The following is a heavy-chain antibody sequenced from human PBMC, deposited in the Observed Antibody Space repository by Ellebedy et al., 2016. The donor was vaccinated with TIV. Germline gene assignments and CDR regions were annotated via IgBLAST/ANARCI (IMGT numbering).Heavy chain of an antibody. CDR2: IYNGNT. D-gene: IGHD2-15*01. V-gene: IGHV1-18*01. CDR3: ARNGRGLGY. Sequence: AASVKVSCKASGYTFTNYDIAWVRQSPGQGLEWMGWIYNGNTYYTETLQGRVTMTTDTSTSTAYMELRSLTFDDTAVYYCARNGRGLGYWGQGTLVTVSS. J-gene: IGHJ4*02. CDR1: GYTFTNYD.